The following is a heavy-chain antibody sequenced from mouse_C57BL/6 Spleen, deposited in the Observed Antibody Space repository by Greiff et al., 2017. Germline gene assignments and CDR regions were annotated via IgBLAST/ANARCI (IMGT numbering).Heavy chain of an antibody. D-gene: IGHD1-1*01. Sequence: VQLQQSGTVLARPGASVKMSCKTSGYTFTSYWMHWVKQRPGQGLEWIGAIYPGNSDTSYNQKFKGKAKLTAVTSASTAYMELSSLTTEDSAVDYCTRPYRHYYGSSPWYFDVWGTGTTVTVSS. CDR3: TRPYRHYYGSSPWYFDV. J-gene: IGHJ1*03. V-gene: IGHV1-5*01. CDR2: IYPGNSDT. CDR1: GYTFTSYW.